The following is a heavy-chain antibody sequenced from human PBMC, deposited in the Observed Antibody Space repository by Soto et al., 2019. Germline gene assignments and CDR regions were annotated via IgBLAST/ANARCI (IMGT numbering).Heavy chain of an antibody. Sequence: SETLSLTCTVSGGSISRYYWSWIRQPPGKGLEWIGYLYNAGSTIYNPSLKSRVTISVDTSKNQFSLNLSSVTAADTAVYYCASSEFHWGQGTLVTVSS. V-gene: IGHV4-4*08. CDR2: LYNAGST. D-gene: IGHD2-21*01. CDR1: GGSISRYY. J-gene: IGHJ4*02. CDR3: ASSEFH.